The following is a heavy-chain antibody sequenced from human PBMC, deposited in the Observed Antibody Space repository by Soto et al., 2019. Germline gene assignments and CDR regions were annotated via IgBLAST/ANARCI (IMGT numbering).Heavy chain of an antibody. V-gene: IGHV1-18*01. CDR1: GYTFTSYG. CDR3: ARDKTGIVGVPAATTFDP. Sequence: QVQLVQSGAEVKKPGASVKVSCKASGYTFTSYGISWVRQAPGQGLEWMGWISAYNGNTNYAQKLQGRVTMTTDTSTSIAYMELRSLRSDDTAVYYCARDKTGIVGVPAATTFDPWGQGTLVTVSS. CDR2: ISAYNGNT. J-gene: IGHJ5*02. D-gene: IGHD2-2*01.